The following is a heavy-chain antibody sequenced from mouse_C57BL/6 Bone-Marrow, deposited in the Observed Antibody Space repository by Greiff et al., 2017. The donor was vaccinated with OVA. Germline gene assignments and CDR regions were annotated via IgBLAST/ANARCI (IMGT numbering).Heavy chain of an antibody. V-gene: IGHV1-15*01. CDR2: IDPETGGN. J-gene: IGHJ2*01. CDR3: TRGGDGDY. CDR1: GYTFTDYE. Sequence: VQLQQSGAELVRPGASVTLSCKVSGYTFTDYEMHWVKQTPVPGLEWIGAIDPETGGNAYNQKVKSKGILTAAKATSTAYMGLHSLTSEDSAVYYYTRGGDGDYWGQGTTLTVSS.